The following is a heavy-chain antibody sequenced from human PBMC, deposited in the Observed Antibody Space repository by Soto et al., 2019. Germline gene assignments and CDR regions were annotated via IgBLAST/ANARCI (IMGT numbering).Heavy chain of an antibody. CDR2: ISGSGDTT. CDR3: AKELYYDIYTGYDAFDI. V-gene: IGHV3-23*01. CDR1: GFRFTSYG. J-gene: IGHJ3*02. Sequence: PGGSLRLSCATSGFRFTSYGMSWVRQAPGKGLEWVSVISGSGDTTYYADSVKGRFTISRDNSKNTLFLQMNSLRAEDTAEYYCAKELYYDIYTGYDAFDIWGHGTMVTVSS. D-gene: IGHD3-9*01.